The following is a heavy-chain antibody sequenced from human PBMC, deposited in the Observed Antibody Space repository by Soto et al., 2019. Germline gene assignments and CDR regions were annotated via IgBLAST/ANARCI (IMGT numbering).Heavy chain of an antibody. CDR3: ARDPQTGDAVHAFDM. CDR2: INAGNSNT. Sequence: QVQLVQSGAEVKKPGASVMVSCKASGFTFTNYAMHCVRQAPGQGIEGMGWINAGNSNTKYSEKFQGRVTIIRDTSASTAYMALRSLRSEDTAVYYCARDPQTGDAVHAFDMWGQGAMVTVSS. J-gene: IGHJ3*02. CDR1: GFTFTNYA. V-gene: IGHV1-3*01. D-gene: IGHD7-27*01.